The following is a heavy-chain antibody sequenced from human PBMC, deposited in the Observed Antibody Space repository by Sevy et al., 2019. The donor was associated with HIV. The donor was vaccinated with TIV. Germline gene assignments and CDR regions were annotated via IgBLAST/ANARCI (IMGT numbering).Heavy chain of an antibody. CDR2: IGGTGLST. Sequence: GGSLRLSCAASGCTFSNYAMNWVRQAPGKGLEWVSTIGGTGLSTYYADSVKGRFTISRDNSKNTLYLQMNTLRAEDTAFYFCVKDLVSMASRQGYFDYWSQGTLVTVSS. D-gene: IGHD6-6*01. CDR1: GCTFSNYA. CDR3: VKDLVSMASRQGYFDY. J-gene: IGHJ4*02. V-gene: IGHV3-23*01.